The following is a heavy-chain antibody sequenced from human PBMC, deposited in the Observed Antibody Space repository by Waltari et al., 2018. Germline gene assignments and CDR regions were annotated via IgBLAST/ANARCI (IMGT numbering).Heavy chain of an antibody. CDR1: GYSISSGSY. D-gene: IGHD4-17*01. CDR2: IYHSGST. J-gene: IGHJ4*02. Sequence: QVQLQESGPGLVKPSETLSLTCTVSGYSISSGSYWGRIRQPPGKGLEWIGSIYHSGSTYYNPSLKSRVTISVDTSKNQFSLKLSSVTAADTAVYYCARGHDYGDFDLDYWGQGTLVTVSS. CDR3: ARGHDYGDFDLDY. V-gene: IGHV4-38-2*02.